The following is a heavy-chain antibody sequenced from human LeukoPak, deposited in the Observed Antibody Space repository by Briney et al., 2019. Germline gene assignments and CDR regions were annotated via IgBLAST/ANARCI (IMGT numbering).Heavy chain of an antibody. Sequence: ASVKVSCKASGYTFTGYYMHWVRQAPGQGLEWMGWINPNSGGTNYAQKFQGRVTMTRDTSISTAYMELSSLRSEDTAVYYCARDRKPYLEALRRGDYFDYWGQGTLVTVSS. V-gene: IGHV1-2*02. D-gene: IGHD1-1*01. CDR1: GYTFTGYY. CDR3: ARDRKPYLEALRRGDYFDY. J-gene: IGHJ4*02. CDR2: INPNSGGT.